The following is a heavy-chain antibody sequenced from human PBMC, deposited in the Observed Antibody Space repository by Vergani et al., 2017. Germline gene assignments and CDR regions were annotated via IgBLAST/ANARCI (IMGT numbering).Heavy chain of an antibody. CDR2: IRYDGSNK. CDR3: AKGTDTTKPVPAALDY. D-gene: IGHD2-2*01. CDR1: GFTFSSYG. J-gene: IGHJ4*02. V-gene: IGHV3-30*02. Sequence: QVQLVESGGGVVQPGGSLRLSCAASGFTFSSYGMHWVRQAPGKGLEWVAFIRYDGSNKYYADSVKGRFTISRDNSKNTLYLQMNSLRPEDTAVYYCAKGTDTTKPVPAALDYWGEGTVVTVSS.